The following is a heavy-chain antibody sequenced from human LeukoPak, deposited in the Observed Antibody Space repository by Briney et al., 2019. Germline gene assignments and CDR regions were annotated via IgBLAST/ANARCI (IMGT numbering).Heavy chain of an antibody. D-gene: IGHD2-8*01. CDR1: GYTFTSYG. Sequence: GASVKVSSKASGYTFTSYGIIWVRQAPGQGLEWMGWISAYNGNTDYAQKLQGRVTITTDTSTSTAYMELRSLRSDDTAVYYCARENYAFGVWGQGTLVTVSS. V-gene: IGHV1-18*01. J-gene: IGHJ4*02. CDR3: ARENYAFGV. CDR2: ISAYNGNT.